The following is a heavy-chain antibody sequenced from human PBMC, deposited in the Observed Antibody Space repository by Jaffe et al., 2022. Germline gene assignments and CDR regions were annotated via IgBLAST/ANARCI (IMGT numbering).Heavy chain of an antibody. CDR1: GYTFTSYG. CDR2: ISAYNGNT. J-gene: IGHJ6*03. Sequence: QVQLVQSGAEVKKPGASVKVSCKASGYTFTSYGISWVRQAPGQGLEWMGWISAYNGNTNYAQKLQGRVTMTTDTSTSTAYMELRSLRSDDTAVYYCARNKGCSSTSCYVSYYYYYMDVWGKGTTVTVSS. D-gene: IGHD2-2*01. CDR3: ARNKGCSSTSCYVSYYYYYMDV. V-gene: IGHV1-18*01.